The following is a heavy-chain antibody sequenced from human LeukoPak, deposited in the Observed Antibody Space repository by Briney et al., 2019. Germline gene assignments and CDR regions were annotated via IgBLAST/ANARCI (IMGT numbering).Heavy chain of an antibody. Sequence: GGSLRLSCAASGFTFSSYAMPWVRQAPGKGLEWVAVISYDGSNKYYADSVKGRFTISRDNAKNSLYLQMNSLRAEDTAVYYCASYSSGWYKNAFDIWGQGTMVTVSS. CDR2: ISYDGSNK. J-gene: IGHJ3*02. V-gene: IGHV3-30-3*01. D-gene: IGHD6-19*01. CDR3: ASYSSGWYKNAFDI. CDR1: GFTFSSYA.